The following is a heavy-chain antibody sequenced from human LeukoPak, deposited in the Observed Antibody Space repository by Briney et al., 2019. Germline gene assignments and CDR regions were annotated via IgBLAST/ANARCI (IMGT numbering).Heavy chain of an antibody. J-gene: IGHJ4*02. CDR3: ARVAPEYSSGWYYFDY. CDR2: INHSGST. CDR1: GGSFIGFH. Sequence: PSETLSLTCAVYGGSFIGFHWNWIRQPPGKGLEWIGDINHSGSTNYNPSLKSRVTISVDTSKNQFSLKLSSVTAADTAVYYCARVAPEYSSGWYYFDYWGQGTLVTVSS. D-gene: IGHD6-19*01. V-gene: IGHV4-34*01.